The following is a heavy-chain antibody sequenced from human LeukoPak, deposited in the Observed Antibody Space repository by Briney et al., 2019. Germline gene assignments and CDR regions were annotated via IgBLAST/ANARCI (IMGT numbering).Heavy chain of an antibody. J-gene: IGHJ4*02. CDR3: AKDRYGGDSYSSDY. V-gene: IGHV3-30*02. Sequence: GGSLRLSCAASGFTFSGFGMHWVRQAPGKGLDWVAFIRYDANNKYYADSVKGRFTVSRDNSKNTLYLQMNSLRVEDTAVYYCAKDRYGGDSYSSDYWGQGTLVTVSS. CDR2: IRYDANNK. D-gene: IGHD3-16*01. CDR1: GFTFSGFG.